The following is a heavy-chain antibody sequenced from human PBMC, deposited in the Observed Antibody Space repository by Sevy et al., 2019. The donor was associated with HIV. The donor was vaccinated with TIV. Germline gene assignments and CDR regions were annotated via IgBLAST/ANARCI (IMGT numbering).Heavy chain of an antibody. J-gene: IGHJ3*02. Sequence: SETLSLTCTVSGGSISSYYWSWIRQPPGKGLEWIGYIYYTGSTNYNPSLKSRVTISVDTSKNQFFLRLSSVTAADTAVYYCARPMSYGDNDAFDIWGRGTMVTVSS. V-gene: IGHV4-59*08. CDR3: ARPMSYGDNDAFDI. D-gene: IGHD3-16*01. CDR2: IYYTGST. CDR1: GGSISSYY.